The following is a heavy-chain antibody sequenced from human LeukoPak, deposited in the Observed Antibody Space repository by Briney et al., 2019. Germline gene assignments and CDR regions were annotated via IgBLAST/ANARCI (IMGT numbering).Heavy chain of an antibody. D-gene: IGHD3-22*01. J-gene: IGHJ4*02. CDR1: GFTFDDYA. Sequence: GRSLRLSCAASGFTFDDYAMHWVRQAPGKGLEWVSGISWNSGSIGYADSVKGRFTISRDNAKNSLYLQMNSLRAEDMALYYCARAPTLKRARHYYDSSGYLSKWGQGTLVTVSS. CDR3: ARAPTLKRARHYYDSSGYLSK. V-gene: IGHV3-9*03. CDR2: ISWNSGSI.